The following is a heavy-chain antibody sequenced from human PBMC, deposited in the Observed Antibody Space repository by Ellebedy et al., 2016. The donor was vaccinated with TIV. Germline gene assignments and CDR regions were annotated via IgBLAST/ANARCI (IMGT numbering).Heavy chain of an antibody. J-gene: IGHJ6*02. Sequence: PGGSLRLSCAASGFTFSSYSMNWVRQAPGKGLEWVSSISSSSSYIYYADSVKGRFTISRDNAKNSLYLQMHSLGDDDTAVYYCAKDRRGVTNYFYGMDVWGQGTTVTVSS. CDR1: GFTFSSYS. V-gene: IGHV3-21*04. D-gene: IGHD3-10*01. CDR2: ISSSSSYI. CDR3: AKDRRGVTNYFYGMDV.